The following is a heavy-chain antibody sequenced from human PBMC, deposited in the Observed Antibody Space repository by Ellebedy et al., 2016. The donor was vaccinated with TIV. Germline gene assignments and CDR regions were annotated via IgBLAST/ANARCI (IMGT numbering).Heavy chain of an antibody. CDR2: ISGSGGST. CDR1: GFPFDRYA. CDR3: AKCQIGYNSREQFHFEY. Sequence: GESLKISCAASGFPFDRYALTWVRQAPGKGLEWVSAISGSGGSTYYADSVKGRFTVSRDNSKNTLDLQMNNVRAEDTAVYYCAKCQIGYNSREQFHFEYWGQGALVTVSS. D-gene: IGHD5-24*01. J-gene: IGHJ4*02. V-gene: IGHV3-23*01.